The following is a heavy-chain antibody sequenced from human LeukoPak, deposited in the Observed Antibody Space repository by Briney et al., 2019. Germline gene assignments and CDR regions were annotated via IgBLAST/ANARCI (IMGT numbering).Heavy chain of an antibody. V-gene: IGHV1-46*01. Sequence: ASVKVSCKASGYTFTSYYMHWVRQAPGQGLEWMGIINPSGGSTSYAQKFQGRVTMTRDTSTSTVYMELSSLRSEDTAVYYCARGAYCGGDCRIFDYWGQGTLVTVSS. J-gene: IGHJ4*02. CDR3: ARGAYCGGDCRIFDY. CDR2: INPSGGST. CDR1: GYTFTSYY. D-gene: IGHD2-21*02.